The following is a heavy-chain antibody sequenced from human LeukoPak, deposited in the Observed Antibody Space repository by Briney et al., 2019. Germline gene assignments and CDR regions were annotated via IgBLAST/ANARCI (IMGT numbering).Heavy chain of an antibody. D-gene: IGHD3-22*01. CDR3: AKTPIVYDSSGYYDS. Sequence: AGGSLRLSRAASGFTFSSYAMSWVRQAPGKGLEWVSAISGSGGSTYYADSVKGQFTISRDNSKNTLYLQMNSLRAEDTAVYYCAKTPIVYDSSGYYDSWGQGTLVTVSS. CDR1: GFTFSSYA. V-gene: IGHV3-23*01. J-gene: IGHJ5*01. CDR2: ISGSGGST.